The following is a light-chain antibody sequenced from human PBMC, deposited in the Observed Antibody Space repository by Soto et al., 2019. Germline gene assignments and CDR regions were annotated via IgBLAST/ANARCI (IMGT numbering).Light chain of an antibody. CDR2: AAS. V-gene: IGKV1-9*01. CDR3: QQFNSYPLT. J-gene: IGKJ4*01. CDR1: QGISSY. Sequence: DIQLTQSPSFLSASVGDRVTITCRASQGISSYLAWYQQKPGKAPKFLIYAASTLQSGVPSTFSGSGSGTEFTLTISSLQPEDFATYYCQQFNSYPLTFGGGTKVEIK.